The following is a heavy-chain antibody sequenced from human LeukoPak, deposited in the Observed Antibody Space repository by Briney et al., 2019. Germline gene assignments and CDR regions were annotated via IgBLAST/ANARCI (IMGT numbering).Heavy chain of an antibody. CDR1: GFTFSSYA. J-gene: IGHJ4*02. CDR3: AKCYDSSGYYYQLIDY. CDR2: ISGSGGST. D-gene: IGHD3-22*01. V-gene: IGHV3-23*01. Sequence: GGSLRLSCAASGFTFSSYAMSWVRQAPGKGLEWVSAISGSGGSTYYADSVKGRFTISRDNSKNTLYLQTNSLRAEDTAVYYCAKCYDSSGYYYQLIDYWGQGTLVTVSS.